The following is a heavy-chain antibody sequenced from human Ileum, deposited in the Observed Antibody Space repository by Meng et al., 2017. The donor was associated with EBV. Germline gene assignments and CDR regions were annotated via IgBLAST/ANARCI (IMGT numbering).Heavy chain of an antibody. CDR1: GGSVSSGGNY. D-gene: IGHD6-19*01. J-gene: IGHJ4*02. CDR2: IYNSGST. CDR3: ARDGYSSGSD. V-gene: IGHV4-61*08. Sequence: QVQLRASGPGLVKPSETLSLPCSVSGGSVSSGGNYWSWIRQPPGKGLEWIGYIYNSGSTNYNPSLKSRVTISVDTSKNQFSLKLSSVTAADTAVYYCARDGYSSGSDWGQGTLVTVSS.